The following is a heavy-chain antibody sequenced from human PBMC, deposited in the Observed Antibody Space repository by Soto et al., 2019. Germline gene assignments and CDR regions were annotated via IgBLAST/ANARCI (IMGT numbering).Heavy chain of an antibody. Sequence: SETLSLTCTVSGASIISTTKYWGWIRQPPGRGLEWIGTISSIGSTYYNPSLEGRVTISVDASKNQFSLKVTSVTAADTGLYYCARQDHGDYEFFFDYWGQGTLVTVSS. D-gene: IGHD4-17*01. CDR2: ISSIGST. CDR1: GASIISTTKY. J-gene: IGHJ4*02. CDR3: ARQDHGDYEFFFDY. V-gene: IGHV4-39*01.